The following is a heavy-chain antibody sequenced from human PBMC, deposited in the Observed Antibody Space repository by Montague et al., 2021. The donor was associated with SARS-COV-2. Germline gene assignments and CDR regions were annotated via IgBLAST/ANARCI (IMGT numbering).Heavy chain of an antibody. CDR1: GGSFSGHY. CDR2: INNSGST. J-gene: IGHJ6*03. D-gene: IGHD3-22*01. CDR3: ARGRIEVSMIVVVVTGASYYMDV. V-gene: IGHV4-34*01. Sequence: SETLSLTCAVYGGSFSGHYWSWIRQPPGKGLEWIGEINNSGSTNYNPSLKSRVTISVDTSKNQFSLKLNSVTAADTAVYYCARGRIEVSMIVVVVTGASYYMDVWGKGTTVTISS.